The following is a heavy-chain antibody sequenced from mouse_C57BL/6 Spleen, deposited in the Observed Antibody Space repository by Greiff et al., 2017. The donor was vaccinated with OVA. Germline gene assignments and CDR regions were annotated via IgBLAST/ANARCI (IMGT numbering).Heavy chain of an antibody. D-gene: IGHD2-1*01. CDR3: ARGGNYGAMDY. Sequence: DVQLQESGPGLVKPSQTVFLTCTVTGISITTGNYRWSWIRQFPGNKLEWIGYIYYSGTITYNPSLTSRTTITRDTPKNQFFLEMNSLTAEDTATYYCARGGNYGAMDYWGQGTSVTVSS. CDR2: IYYSGTI. V-gene: IGHV3-5*01. J-gene: IGHJ4*01. CDR1: GISITTGNYR.